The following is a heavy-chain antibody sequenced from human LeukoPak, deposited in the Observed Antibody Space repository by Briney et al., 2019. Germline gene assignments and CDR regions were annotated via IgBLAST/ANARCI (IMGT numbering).Heavy chain of an antibody. V-gene: IGHV1-46*01. Sequence: GASVKVSCKASGYTFTSYYMHWVRQAPGQGLEWMGIINPSGGSTSYAQKFQGRVTMTRDTSTSTVYMELSSLRSEDTAVYYCAILSIAVAGKIFWDFDYWGQGTLVTVSS. D-gene: IGHD6-19*01. CDR3: AILSIAVAGKIFWDFDY. CDR2: INPSGGST. CDR1: GYTFTSYY. J-gene: IGHJ4*02.